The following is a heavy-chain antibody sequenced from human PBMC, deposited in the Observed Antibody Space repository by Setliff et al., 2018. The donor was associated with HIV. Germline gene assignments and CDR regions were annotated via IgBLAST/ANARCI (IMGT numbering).Heavy chain of an antibody. V-gene: IGHV4-39*01. D-gene: IGHD3-10*01. CDR3: ARHFPSISLFFGDPGPFDR. J-gene: IGHJ4*02. CDR2: IFNDGRT. Sequence: PSETLSLTCTVSGGSIRSSSYYWGWIRQPPGKGLEWIGSIFNDGRTYYNPSLKSRVTIPMDTSTNQFSLKLTSVTAADTAVYFCARHFPSISLFFGDPGPFDRWGQGALVTVSS. CDR1: GGSIRSSSYY.